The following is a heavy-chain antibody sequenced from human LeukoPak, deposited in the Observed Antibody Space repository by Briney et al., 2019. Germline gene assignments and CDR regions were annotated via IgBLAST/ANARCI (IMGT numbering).Heavy chain of an antibody. J-gene: IGHJ4*02. V-gene: IGHV3-74*01. Sequence: PGGSLRLSCAASGFTFSSYWMHWVRQAPGKGLVWVSRINSDGSSTSYADSVKGRFTISRDNAKNTLYLQMNSLRAEDTAVYYCAREDYGDYGLDYWGQGTLATVSS. CDR3: AREDYGDYGLDY. D-gene: IGHD4-17*01. CDR1: GFTFSSYW. CDR2: INSDGSST.